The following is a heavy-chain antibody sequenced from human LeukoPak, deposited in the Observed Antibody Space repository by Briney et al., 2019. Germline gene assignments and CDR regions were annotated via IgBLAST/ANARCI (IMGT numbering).Heavy chain of an antibody. CDR2: IRYYGSNK. CDR1: GFTFSSYS. V-gene: IGHV3-30*02. CDR3: ARDCSGSYLCDY. J-gene: IGHJ4*02. D-gene: IGHD1-26*01. Sequence: GGSLRLSCAAPGFTFSSYSMNWVRQAPGKGLEWVAFIRYYGSNKYYADSVQGRFTISRDNSKNTLYLQVNSLRAEDTAVYYCARDCSGSYLCDYWGQGTLVTVSS.